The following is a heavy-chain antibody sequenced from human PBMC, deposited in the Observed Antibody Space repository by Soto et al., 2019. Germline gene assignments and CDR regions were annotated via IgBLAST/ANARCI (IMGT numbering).Heavy chain of an antibody. CDR3: ASWDYDVLTGYSYDD. CDR1: GGTFTNYG. Sequence: QVQLVQSGAEVKKPGSSVRVSGKASGGTFTNYGMGWVRRAPGKGLGWLVGIIPMIGGTNYAQKFQGRLTLTADASRSTAYMELRSLRSDDTAVYYCASWDYDVLTGYSYDDWGQGTLVTVSS. V-gene: IGHV1-69*01. CDR2: IIPMIGGT. J-gene: IGHJ4*02. D-gene: IGHD3-9*01.